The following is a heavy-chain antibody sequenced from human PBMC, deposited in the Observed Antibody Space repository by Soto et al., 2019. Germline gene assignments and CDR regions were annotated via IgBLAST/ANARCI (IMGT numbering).Heavy chain of an antibody. Sequence: GGSLRLSCAASGFTFSSYSMNWVRQAPGKGLEWVSSISSSSSYIYYADSVKGRFTISRDNAKNSLYLQMNSLRAEDTAVYYCARAYPTVRGVYYYYYYYGMDVWGQGTTVTVSS. V-gene: IGHV3-21*01. CDR3: ARAYPTVRGVYYYYYYYGMDV. CDR1: GFTFSSYS. CDR2: ISSSSSYI. J-gene: IGHJ6*02. D-gene: IGHD3-10*01.